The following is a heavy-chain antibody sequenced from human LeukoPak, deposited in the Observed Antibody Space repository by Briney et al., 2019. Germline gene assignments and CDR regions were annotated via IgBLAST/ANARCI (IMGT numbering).Heavy chain of an antibody. CDR1: GGSINTYY. D-gene: IGHD4-23*01. V-gene: IGHV4-59*08. J-gene: IGHJ4*02. Sequence: SSETLSLTCTVSGGSINTYYWTWVRQPPGKGLEWIGYIYYTGSTTYNPSLESRVTISVDTSKNQFSLKLTSVTAADTAFYYCARRTVVLDYWGQGTLVTVSS. CDR2: IYYTGST. CDR3: ARRTVVLDY.